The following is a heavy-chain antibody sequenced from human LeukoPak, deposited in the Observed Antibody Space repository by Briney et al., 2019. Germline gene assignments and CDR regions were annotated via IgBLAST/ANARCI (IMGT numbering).Heavy chain of an antibody. J-gene: IGHJ3*02. D-gene: IGHD3-22*01. Sequence: ASVKVSCKASGYTFTDYYIHWVRQAPGQGLEWMGWIKPNSGGTHYGQKFQGRVTVTRDTSISTAYMELSRLRSDDTAVYYCGRGDSSYHSSSYSDAFDIWGQGTMVTVST. CDR1: GYTFTDYY. CDR2: IKPNSGGT. V-gene: IGHV1-2*02. CDR3: GRGDSSYHSSSYSDAFDI.